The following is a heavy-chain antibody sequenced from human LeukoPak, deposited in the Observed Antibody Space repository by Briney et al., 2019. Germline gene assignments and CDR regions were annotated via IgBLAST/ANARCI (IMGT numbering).Heavy chain of an antibody. J-gene: IGHJ6*03. Sequence: SETLSLTCAVYGGSFSGYYWSWIRQPPAKGLEWIGEINHSGSTNYNPSLKSRVTISVDTSKNQLSLKLSSVTAADTAVYYCARAWSGHQIYYYYMDVWGKGTTVTVSS. D-gene: IGHD3-3*01. CDR1: GGSFSGYY. CDR3: ARAWSGHQIYYYYMDV. V-gene: IGHV4-34*01. CDR2: INHSGST.